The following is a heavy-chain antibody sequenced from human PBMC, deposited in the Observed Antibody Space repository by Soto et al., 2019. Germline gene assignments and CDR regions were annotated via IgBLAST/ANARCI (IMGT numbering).Heavy chain of an antibody. Sequence: EVQLLESGGGLARPGGSLRLSCVASGFIFSDYGMTWVRQAPGKGLEWVATISASGGNIEYTDSLKGGFTISRDNSKNTVYLQLNGLTAGDTAIYYCAKVAGGLGYFDLWGRGTLVTVSS. D-gene: IGHD3-16*01. CDR2: ISASGGNI. V-gene: IGHV3-23*01. J-gene: IGHJ2*01. CDR3: AKVAGGLGYFDL. CDR1: GFIFSDYG.